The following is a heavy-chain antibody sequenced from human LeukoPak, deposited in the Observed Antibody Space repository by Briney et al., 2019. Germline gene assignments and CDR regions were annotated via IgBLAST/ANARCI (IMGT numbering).Heavy chain of an antibody. V-gene: IGHV1-2*02. CDR1: GYIFTDNY. D-gene: IGHD4-23*01. Sequence: ASVKVSCKASGYIFTDNYINWVRQAPGQGLELMGWINPNSGGTNSAPKFQGRVTMTRDTSISTAYMELSRLRSDDTAVYYCARPDDYGGRYNWFDPWGQGTLVTVSS. J-gene: IGHJ5*02. CDR2: INPNSGGT. CDR3: ARPDDYGGRYNWFDP.